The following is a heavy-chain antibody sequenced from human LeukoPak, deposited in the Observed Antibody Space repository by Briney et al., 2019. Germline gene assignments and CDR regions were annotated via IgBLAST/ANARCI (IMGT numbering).Heavy chain of an antibody. D-gene: IGHD2-15*01. Sequence: GGSLRLSCAASGFTFSSYSMNWVRQAPGKGLEWVSSISSSSSYIYYADSVKGRFTISRDNAKNSLYLQMNSLRAEDTAVYYCARVSPYRGGSCYSNDYWGQGTLVTVSS. CDR2: ISSSSSYI. J-gene: IGHJ4*02. CDR3: ARVSPYRGGSCYSNDY. V-gene: IGHV3-21*01. CDR1: GFTFSSYS.